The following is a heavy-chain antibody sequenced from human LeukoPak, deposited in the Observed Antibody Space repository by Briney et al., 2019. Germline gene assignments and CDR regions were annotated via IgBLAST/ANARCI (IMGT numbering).Heavy chain of an antibody. Sequence: SETLSLTCTVSGGSISSSSYYWGWIRQPPGKGLEWIGSIYYSGGTYYNPSLKSRVTISVDTSKNQFSLKLSSVTAADTAVYYCARLESWITMTGWGQGTLVTVSS. CDR3: ARLESWITMTG. CDR1: GGSISSSSYY. J-gene: IGHJ4*02. CDR2: IYYSGGT. D-gene: IGHD3-22*01. V-gene: IGHV4-39*01.